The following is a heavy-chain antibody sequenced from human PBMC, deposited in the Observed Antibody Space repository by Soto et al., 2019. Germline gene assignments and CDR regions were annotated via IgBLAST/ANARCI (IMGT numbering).Heavy chain of an antibody. J-gene: IGHJ6*02. CDR2: IYYSGST. CDR1: GGSISSGSYY. Sequence: QVQLQESGPGLVKPSQTLSLTCTVSGGSISSGSYYWSWIRQLPGKGLEWIGYIYYSGSTYYNPSLTGLVTTSIPTSTNHSSLTLNSVTAADTAVYYCATRTDYYYASGSLVGMDVWGQGTTVTVSS. D-gene: IGHD3-10*01. CDR3: ATRTDYYYASGSLVGMDV. V-gene: IGHV4-31*01.